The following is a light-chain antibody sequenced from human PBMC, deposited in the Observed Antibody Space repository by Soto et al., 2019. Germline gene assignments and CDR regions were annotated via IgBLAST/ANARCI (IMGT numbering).Light chain of an antibody. Sequence: IQVTQSPSSVSASLGDRVTFTGRAGQGISGWLAWYQHKPGKAPKLLIYAASSLQSEAPSRFSGSGSGTEFTLTITSLQPEDFATYYCQQVYSFPLSFGGGTKVEIK. V-gene: IGKV1-12*01. CDR1: QGISGW. CDR3: QQVYSFPLS. J-gene: IGKJ4*01. CDR2: AAS.